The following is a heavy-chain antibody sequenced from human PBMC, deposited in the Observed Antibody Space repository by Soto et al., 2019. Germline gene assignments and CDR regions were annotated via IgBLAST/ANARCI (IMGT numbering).Heavy chain of an antibody. Sequence: EVQLVESGGGLVQPGGSLRLSCAASGFTVSSKYMSWVRQAPGKGLEWVSLIQSGGPTYYADSVKGRFTISRDTSENTVHLQMDSLRAEDTAVYYCARDDVLCDGGRCYGVPLDLWGKGTTVTVSS. V-gene: IGHV3-66*01. CDR2: IQSGGPT. CDR1: GFTVSSKY. J-gene: IGHJ6*04. D-gene: IGHD2-15*01. CDR3: ARDDVLCDGGRCYGVPLDL.